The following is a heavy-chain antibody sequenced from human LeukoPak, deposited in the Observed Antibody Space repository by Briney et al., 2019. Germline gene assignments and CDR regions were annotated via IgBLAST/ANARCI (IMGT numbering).Heavy chain of an antibody. CDR2: ISSSSSYI. V-gene: IGHV3-21*01. Sequence: PGGSLRLSCAASGFTFSSYSMNWVRQAPGKGLEWVSSISSSSSYIYYADSVKGRFTISRDNAKNSLYLQMNSLRAEDTAVYYCARNFGEQWVPDKGLFDPWGQGTLVTLSS. D-gene: IGHD3-10*01. CDR1: GFTFSSYS. J-gene: IGHJ5*02. CDR3: ARNFGEQWVPDKGLFDP.